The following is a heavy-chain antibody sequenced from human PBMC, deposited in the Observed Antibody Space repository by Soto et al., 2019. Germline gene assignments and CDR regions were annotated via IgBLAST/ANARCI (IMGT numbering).Heavy chain of an antibody. CDR3: AAFCSSVGCPPGPWN. Sequence: QVVQSGAEVRKPGASVKVSCKASGYSFTTYYIHWFRQAPGQGLEWMAIINPNGGSTNYAQKFQGRVSVTRDMSASTVYMELSSLRSDDTAVYYCAAFCSSVGCPPGPWNWGRGTMVTVSS. J-gene: IGHJ3*01. D-gene: IGHD2-15*01. CDR2: INPNGGST. CDR1: GYSFTTYY. V-gene: IGHV1-46*03.